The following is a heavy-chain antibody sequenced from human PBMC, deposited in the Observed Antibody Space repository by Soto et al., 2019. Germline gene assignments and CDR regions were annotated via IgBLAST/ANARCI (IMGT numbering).Heavy chain of an antibody. CDR2: ISSSSSTI. CDR1: GFTFSSYS. D-gene: IGHD2-8*01. V-gene: IGHV3-48*02. CDR3: ARVQDIALMVYARYDNYGMDV. J-gene: IGHJ6*02. Sequence: GSLRLSCAASGFTFSSYSMNWVRQAPGKGLEWVSYISSSSSTIYYADSVKGRFTISRDNAKNSLYLQMNSLRDEDTAVYYCARVQDIALMVYARYDNYGMDVWGQGTTVTVSS.